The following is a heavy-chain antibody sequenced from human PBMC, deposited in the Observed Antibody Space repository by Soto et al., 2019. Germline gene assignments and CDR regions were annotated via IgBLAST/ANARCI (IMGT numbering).Heavy chain of an antibody. D-gene: IGHD4-17*01. Sequence: GSGPMLVNPTQTLTLTCTLSGFSLSTSGMCVSWIRQPPGKALEWLARIDWVDDKYYTTSLKTRLTISRDTSKNQVVLTMTNMDPVDTATYYCARLGGTTVGYYCYALDVWGQGTTVTVSS. CDR2: IDWVDDK. V-gene: IGHV2-70*11. CDR3: ARLGGTTVGYYCYALDV. CDR1: GFSLSTSGMC. J-gene: IGHJ6*01.